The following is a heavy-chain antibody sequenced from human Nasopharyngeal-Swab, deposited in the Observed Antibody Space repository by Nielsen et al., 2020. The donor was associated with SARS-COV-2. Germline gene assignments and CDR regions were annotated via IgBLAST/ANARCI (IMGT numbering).Heavy chain of an antibody. Sequence: KVSCKGSGYRFPSYWIGWLRQMPGKGLEWMGIIYPGDSETRYSPSFLGQVTISADQSINTAYLQWSSLKASDTAMYFCARGGQPFYYYYMDVWGKGTTVTVSS. J-gene: IGHJ6*03. CDR2: IYPGDSET. CDR3: ARGGQPFYYYYMDV. CDR1: GYRFPSYW. V-gene: IGHV5-51*01. D-gene: IGHD3-16*01.